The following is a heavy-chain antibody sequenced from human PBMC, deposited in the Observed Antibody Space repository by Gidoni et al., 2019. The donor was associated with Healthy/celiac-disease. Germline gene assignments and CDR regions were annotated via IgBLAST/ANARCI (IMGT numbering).Heavy chain of an antibody. CDR1: GFTFSSYE. J-gene: IGHJ1*01. CDR2: ISSSGSTI. V-gene: IGHV3-48*03. D-gene: IGHD3-22*01. Sequence: EVQLVESGGGLVQPGGSLRLSCAASGFTFSSYEMNWVRQAPGQGLEWVSYISSSGSTIYYADAVKGRFTISRDNAKNSLYLQMNSLRAEDTAVYYCARQSPQYDSSGYYNAEYFQHWGQGTLVTVSS. CDR3: ARQSPQYDSSGYYNAEYFQH.